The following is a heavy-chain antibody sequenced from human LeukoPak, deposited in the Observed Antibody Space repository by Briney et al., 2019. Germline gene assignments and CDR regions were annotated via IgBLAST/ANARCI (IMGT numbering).Heavy chain of an antibody. CDR2: FYQSENT. V-gene: IGHV4-59*01. CDR1: GGSISDYY. Sequence: PSETLTLTCTVSGGSISDYYWCWIRQPPGKGLEWLGCFYQSENTDYNPSLKSRVTISVDTSNNHFSLRLTSVTAADTAVYYCTRDGSSRSLATWGQGTLVTVSS. D-gene: IGHD6-6*01. CDR3: TRDGSSRSLAT. J-gene: IGHJ5*02.